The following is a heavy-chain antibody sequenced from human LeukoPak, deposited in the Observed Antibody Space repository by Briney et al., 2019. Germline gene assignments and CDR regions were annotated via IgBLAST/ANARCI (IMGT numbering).Heavy chain of an antibody. CDR1: GGSISSYY. CDR3: ARALWFGDQGWFDP. Sequence: KPSETLSLTCTVSGGSISSYYWSWIRQPAGKGLEWIGRTYTSGSTNYNPSLKSRVTMSVDTSKNQFSLKLSSVTAADTAVYYCARALWFGDQGWFDPWGQGTLVTVSS. V-gene: IGHV4-4*07. J-gene: IGHJ5*02. D-gene: IGHD3-10*01. CDR2: TYTSGST.